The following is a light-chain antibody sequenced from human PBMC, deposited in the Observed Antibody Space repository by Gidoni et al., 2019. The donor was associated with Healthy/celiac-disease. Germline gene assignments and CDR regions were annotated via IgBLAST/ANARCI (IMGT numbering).Light chain of an antibody. CDR1: QSLLHSNGYNY. Sequence: DIVMTQSPLSLPVTPGEPASISCRSSQSLLHSNGYNYLDWYLQKPGQSPQLLIYLGSNRASGVPDRFSGSGSGTDFTLKISRVEAEDLGVYYCMQALQTPITFXQXTRLEIK. CDR2: LGS. CDR3: MQALQTPIT. V-gene: IGKV2-28*01. J-gene: IGKJ5*01.